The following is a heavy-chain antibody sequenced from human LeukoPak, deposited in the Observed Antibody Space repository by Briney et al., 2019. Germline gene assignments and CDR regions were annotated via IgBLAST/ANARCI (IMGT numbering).Heavy chain of an antibody. CDR2: ISSSGSTI. CDR3: ARSRYGSYFDY. CDR1: GFAFSSYE. D-gene: IGHD3-10*01. J-gene: IGHJ4*02. Sequence: GGSLRLSCAASGFAFSSYEMNWVRQAPGKGLEWVSYISSSGSTIYYADSVKGRFTISRDNAKNSLYLQMNSLRAEDTAVYYCARSRYGSYFDYWGQGTLVTVSS. V-gene: IGHV3-48*03.